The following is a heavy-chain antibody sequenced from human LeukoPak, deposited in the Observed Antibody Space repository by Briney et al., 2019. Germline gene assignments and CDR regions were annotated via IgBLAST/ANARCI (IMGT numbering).Heavy chain of an antibody. CDR3: ARNGPIGVIDY. CDR1: GGSFSGYY. J-gene: IGHJ4*02. Sequence: SETLSLTCAVYGGSFSGYYWSWIRQPPGKGLEWIGEINHSGSTNYNPSLKSRVTISVDTSKNQFSLKLSSVTAADTAVYYCARNGPIGVIDYWGQGTLVTVSS. V-gene: IGHV4-34*01. D-gene: IGHD2-21*01. CDR2: INHSGST.